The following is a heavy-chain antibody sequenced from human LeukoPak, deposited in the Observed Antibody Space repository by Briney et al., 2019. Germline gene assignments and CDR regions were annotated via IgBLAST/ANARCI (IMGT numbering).Heavy chain of an antibody. CDR1: GFTFSSYA. CDR2: IKQDGSEK. J-gene: IGHJ4*02. D-gene: IGHD2-15*01. V-gene: IGHV3-7*01. CDR3: ARDSARGGTMDY. Sequence: GGSLRLSCAASGFTFSSYAMSWVRQAPGKGLEWVANIKQDGSEKYYVDSVKGRFTISRDNAKNSLYLQMNSLRAEDTAVYYCARDSARGGTMDYWGQGTLVTVSS.